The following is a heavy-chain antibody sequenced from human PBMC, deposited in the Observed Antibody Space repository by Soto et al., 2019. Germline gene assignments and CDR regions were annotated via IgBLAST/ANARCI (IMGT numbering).Heavy chain of an antibody. Sequence: GGSLRLSCAASGFTFSTHTMNWVRQAPGKGLEWVSSITSSRDMFYADSVKGRFTISRDNAKNTLYLQLNSLKTEDTAVYYCNTDLSGGSGSYFPDWGQGTVVTVSP. CDR2: ITSSRDM. CDR1: GFTFSTHT. CDR3: NTDLSGGSGSYFPD. J-gene: IGHJ4*02. D-gene: IGHD3-10*01. V-gene: IGHV3-21*03.